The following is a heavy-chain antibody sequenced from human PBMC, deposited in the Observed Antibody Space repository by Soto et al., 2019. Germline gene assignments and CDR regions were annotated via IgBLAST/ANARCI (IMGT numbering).Heavy chain of an antibody. J-gene: IGHJ6*02. CDR1: RITFSNSA. CDR3: AADPLFVTYYYYAMDA. Sequence: AVKVSCKASRITFSNSAVQGVRQARGQRLEWIGWIVVGTGNTNYAQKFQERVTITRDMSRSTVYLELSGLRSEDTAVYYCAADPLFVTYYYYAMDAWGQGTTVTVSS. V-gene: IGHV1-58*01. CDR2: IVVGTGNT. D-gene: IGHD2-21*01.